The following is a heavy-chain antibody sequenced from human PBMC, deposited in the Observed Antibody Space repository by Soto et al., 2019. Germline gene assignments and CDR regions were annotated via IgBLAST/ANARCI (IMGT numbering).Heavy chain of an antibody. D-gene: IGHD3-10*01. V-gene: IGHV4-59*13. CDR1: GGSFSTNY. CDR3: GTDSAGRGPFDP. CDR2: IYNNGAR. J-gene: IGHJ5*02. Sequence: SETLSLTCTLSGGSFSTNYWSWIRQPPGKTLEWIAYIYNNGARKYNPSLKGRATISIDTSRNQFSLNLNSAAAPDTAVYYCGTDSAGRGPFDPWGPGILVTVSS.